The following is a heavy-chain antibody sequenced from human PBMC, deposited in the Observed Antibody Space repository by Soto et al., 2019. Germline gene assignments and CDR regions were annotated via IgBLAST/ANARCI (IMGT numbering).Heavy chain of an antibody. Sequence: QVQLQESGPGLVKPSETLSLTCTVSGGSMSTYYWSWIRQPAGKGLEWIGRIYSSGGTNYNPSLESRVTVSVDTSKKRFSLKLSSVTVADTAVYCCARGAVAGVDYGMDVW. CDR3: ARGAVAGVDYGMDV. J-gene: IGHJ6*01. V-gene: IGHV4-4*07. CDR1: GGSMSTYY. CDR2: IYSSGGT. D-gene: IGHD6-13*01.